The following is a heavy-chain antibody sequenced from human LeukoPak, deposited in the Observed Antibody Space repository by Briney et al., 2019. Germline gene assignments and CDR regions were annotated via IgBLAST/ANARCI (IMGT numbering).Heavy chain of an antibody. CDR2: IYPDSGGT. Sequence: ALLKVSCKTSGYTFTDYYMHWLRQAPGHGLEWMGWIYPDSGGTNYAQKFQGRVTMTRDTSISTAYMGLSRLTSDDTAVYYCARGRSDYYLDSWGQGTLVTVSS. D-gene: IGHD3-10*01. J-gene: IGHJ4*02. CDR1: GYTFTDYY. CDR3: ARGRSDYYLDS. V-gene: IGHV1-2*02.